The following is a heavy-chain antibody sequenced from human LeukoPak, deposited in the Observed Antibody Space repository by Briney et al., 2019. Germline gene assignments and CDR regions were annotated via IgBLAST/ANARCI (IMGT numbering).Heavy chain of an antibody. CDR2: ISGSGGST. D-gene: IGHD3-10*01. CDR3: AKDRISPYYYALGPTYDAFDI. Sequence: GGSLRLSCAASGFTFRSYAMSWVRQAPGKGLEWVSAISGSGGSTYYADSVKGRFTISRDNSKNTLYLQMNSLRAEDTAVYYCAKDRISPYYYALGPTYDAFDIWGQGTMVTVSS. CDR1: GFTFRSYA. J-gene: IGHJ3*02. V-gene: IGHV3-23*01.